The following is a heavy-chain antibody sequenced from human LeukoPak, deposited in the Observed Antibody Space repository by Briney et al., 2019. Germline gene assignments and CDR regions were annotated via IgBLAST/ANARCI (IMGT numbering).Heavy chain of an antibody. CDR2: ISSSSSYI. CDR3: AIHGAGGAFDI. V-gene: IGHV3-21*04. Sequence: PGGSLRLSCAASGFTFSSYSMNWVRQAPGKGLEWVSSISSSSSYIYYADSVKGRFTISRDNAKNSLYLQMNSLRAEDTAVYYCAIHGAGGAFDIWGQGTMVTVSS. D-gene: IGHD4-23*01. CDR1: GFTFSSYS. J-gene: IGHJ3*02.